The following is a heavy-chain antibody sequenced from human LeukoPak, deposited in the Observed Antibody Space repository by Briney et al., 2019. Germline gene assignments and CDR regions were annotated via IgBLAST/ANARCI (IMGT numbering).Heavy chain of an antibody. D-gene: IGHD2-2*01. J-gene: IGHJ5*02. CDR1: GGSISSYY. V-gene: IGHV4-59*01. Sequence: SETLSLTCTVSGGSISSYYWSWIRQPPGKGLEWIGYIYYSESTNYNPSLKSRVTISVDTSKNQFSLKLSSVTAADTAVYYCARVADIVVEGFDPWGQGTLVTVSP. CDR2: IYYSEST. CDR3: ARVADIVVEGFDP.